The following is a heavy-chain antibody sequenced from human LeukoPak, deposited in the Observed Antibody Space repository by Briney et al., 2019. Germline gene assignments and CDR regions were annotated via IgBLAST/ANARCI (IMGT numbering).Heavy chain of an antibody. J-gene: IGHJ4*02. Sequence: SETLSLTCTVSGGSISSGSYYWSWIRQPAGKGLEWIGRIYTSGSTNCNPSLKSRVTISVDTSKNQFSLKLSSVTAADTAVYYCARGVPDFDYWGQGTLVTVSS. D-gene: IGHD1-14*01. CDR1: GGSISSGSYY. CDR2: IYTSGST. CDR3: ARGVPDFDY. V-gene: IGHV4-61*02.